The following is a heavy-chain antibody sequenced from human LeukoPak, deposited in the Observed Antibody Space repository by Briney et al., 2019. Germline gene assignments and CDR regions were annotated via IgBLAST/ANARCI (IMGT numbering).Heavy chain of an antibody. J-gene: IGHJ4*02. D-gene: IGHD6-19*01. CDR3: ARGTLYRGWSYYLDF. CDR2: IYYSGST. V-gene: IGHV4-59*12. CDR1: GGSISSYY. Sequence: PSETLSLTCTVSGGSISSYYWSWIRQPPGKGLEWIGYIYYSGSTNYNPSLKSRVTISVDMSKNHFSLRLRSVTAADTAMYYCARGTLYRGWSYYLDFWGQGSQVTVSS.